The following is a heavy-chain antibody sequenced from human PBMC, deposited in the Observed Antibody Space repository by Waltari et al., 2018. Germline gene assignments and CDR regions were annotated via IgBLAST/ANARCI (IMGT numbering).Heavy chain of an antibody. J-gene: IGHJ4*02. CDR3: AKGGSSTSWTKGDGFLVGY. D-gene: IGHD2-2*01. Sequence: QVQLVESGGGVVQPGRSLRLSCAASGFTFSSYGMHWVRQAPGKGLEWVAVISYDGSNKYYADSVKGRFTISRDNSKNTLYLQMNSLRAEDTAVYYCAKGGSSTSWTKGDGFLVGYWGQGTLVTVSS. CDR1: GFTFSSYG. V-gene: IGHV3-30*18. CDR2: ISYDGSNK.